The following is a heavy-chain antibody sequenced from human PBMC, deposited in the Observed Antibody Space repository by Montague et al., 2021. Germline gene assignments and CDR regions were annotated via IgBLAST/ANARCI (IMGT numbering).Heavy chain of an antibody. CDR1: GGSISSINW. CDR3: ARDNGYCNITSCSPLTY. D-gene: IGHD2-2*03. Sequence: SETLSLTCAVSGGSISSINWWSWVRQPPGKGLEWIGEILHTGSTNYNPSLKSRVTISVDKSKNQFSLKLSSVTAADTAVYYCARDNGYCNITSCSPLTYWGQGTLVTVSS. CDR2: ILHTGST. V-gene: IGHV4-4*02. J-gene: IGHJ4*02.